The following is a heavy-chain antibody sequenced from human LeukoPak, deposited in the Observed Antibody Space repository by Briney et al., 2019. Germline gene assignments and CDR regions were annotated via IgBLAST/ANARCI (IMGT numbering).Heavy chain of an antibody. V-gene: IGHV4-39*07. J-gene: IGHJ4*02. CDR3: ARIRSRKWGFDY. CDR1: GVSISSTNYY. CDR2: IYYSGST. D-gene: IGHD1-26*01. Sequence: SETLSLTCTVSGVSISSTNYYWGWIREPPGKGLEWIGSIYYSGSTYYHPSLKSRFPISIETSKNRFSVKLRSVTAADTAVYYCARIRSRKWGFDYWGQGTLVTVSS.